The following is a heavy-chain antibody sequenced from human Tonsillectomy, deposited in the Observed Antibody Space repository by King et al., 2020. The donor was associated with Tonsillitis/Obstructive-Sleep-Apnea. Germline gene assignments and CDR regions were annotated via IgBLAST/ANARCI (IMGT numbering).Heavy chain of an antibody. CDR1: GFSFSNAW. V-gene: IGHV3-15*01. D-gene: IGHD3-3*01. CDR2: IKSKTDGGTT. CDR3: TKYYDFWSGHYYFDY. J-gene: IGHJ4*02. Sequence: VQLVESGGGLVKPGGSLRLSCAASGFSFSNAWMSWVRQAPGKGLEWIGRIKSKTDGGTTEYAAPVKGRFTISRDDSKNTLYLQMNSLKSEDTAVYYCTKYYDFWSGHYYFDYWGQGTLVTVSS.